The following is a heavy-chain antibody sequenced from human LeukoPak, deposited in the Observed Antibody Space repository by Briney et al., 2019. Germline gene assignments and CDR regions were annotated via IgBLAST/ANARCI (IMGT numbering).Heavy chain of an antibody. CDR2: IYSSGST. V-gene: IGHV3-66*02. J-gene: IGHJ4*02. CDR3: ASDQREQLVAY. Sequence: GGSLRLSCAASGFTVSSNYMSWVRQARGKGLEWVSVIYSSGSTYYADSVKGRFTISRDNSKNTLYLQMNSLRAEDTAMYYCASDQREQLVAYWGQGTLVTVSS. CDR1: GFTVSSNY. D-gene: IGHD6-6*01.